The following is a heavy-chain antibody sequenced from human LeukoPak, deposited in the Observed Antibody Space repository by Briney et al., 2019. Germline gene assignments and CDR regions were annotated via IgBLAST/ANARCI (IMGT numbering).Heavy chain of an antibody. D-gene: IGHD3-10*01. V-gene: IGHV3-74*01. J-gene: IGHJ4*02. Sequence: PGGSLRLSCAASGFTFSSYWMHWVRQAPGKGLVWVSRINSDGSSTSYADSVKGRFTISRDNAKNTLYLQMNSLRAEDTAVYYCARVPVSAHRGLDYWGQGTLVTVSS. CDR2: INSDGSST. CDR1: GFTFSSYW. CDR3: ARVPVSAHRGLDY.